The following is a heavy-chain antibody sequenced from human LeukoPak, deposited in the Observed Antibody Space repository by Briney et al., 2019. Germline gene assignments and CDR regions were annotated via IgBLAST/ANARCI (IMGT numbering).Heavy chain of an antibody. V-gene: IGHV1-18*01. Sequence: ASVKVSCKASGYSFVGYGITWVRQAPGQGLEWMGWFNPENGNTNYAQKVQGRVTMTTDTSTSTAYMELRSLRSDDTAVYYCARDMRIAVAGTGTAFDIWGQGTMVTVSS. J-gene: IGHJ3*02. CDR1: GYSFVGYG. CDR2: FNPENGNT. CDR3: ARDMRIAVAGTGTAFDI. D-gene: IGHD6-19*01.